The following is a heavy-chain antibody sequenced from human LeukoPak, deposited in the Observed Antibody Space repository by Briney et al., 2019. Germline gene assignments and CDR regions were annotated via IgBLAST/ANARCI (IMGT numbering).Heavy chain of an antibody. Sequence: PGGSLGLSCAASGLTFSGYSMSWVRQAPGKGLEWVSAITGSGSATDYADSVKGRFTISRDNSENTLYLQMNSLRAEDTAVYYCARDGRVGATRLNIWGQGTMVTVSS. D-gene: IGHD1-26*01. CDR2: ITGSGSAT. CDR1: GLTFSGYS. J-gene: IGHJ3*02. V-gene: IGHV3-23*01. CDR3: ARDGRVGATRLNI.